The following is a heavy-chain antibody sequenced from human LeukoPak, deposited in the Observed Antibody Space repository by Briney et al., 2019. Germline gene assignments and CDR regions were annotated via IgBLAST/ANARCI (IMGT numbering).Heavy chain of an antibody. D-gene: IGHD4/OR15-4a*01. V-gene: IGHV5-51*01. CDR1: GYSFTSYW. J-gene: IGHJ4*02. CDR3: ARQAKELTTQFDY. Sequence: PGESLKISCKGSGYSFTSYWIGWVRQMPGKGLGWMGIIYPGDSDTRYSPSFQGQVTISADKSISTAYLQWSSLKASDTAMYYCARQAKELTTQFDYWGQGTLVTVSS. CDR2: IYPGDSDT.